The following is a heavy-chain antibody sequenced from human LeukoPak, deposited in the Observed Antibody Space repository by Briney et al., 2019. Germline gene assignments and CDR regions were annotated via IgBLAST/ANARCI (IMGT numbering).Heavy chain of an antibody. V-gene: IGHV3-23*01. J-gene: IGHJ4*02. Sequence: PGGSLRLSCAASGFTFSSYAMSWVRQAPGKGLGWVSSFSGNGGGTYYGDSVKGRFTISRDNSKNTLYLQMNSLRADDTAVYYCARSGLSRFDYWGQGTLVTVSS. CDR2: FSGNGGGT. D-gene: IGHD4/OR15-4a*01. CDR3: ARSGLSRFDY. CDR1: GFTFSSYA.